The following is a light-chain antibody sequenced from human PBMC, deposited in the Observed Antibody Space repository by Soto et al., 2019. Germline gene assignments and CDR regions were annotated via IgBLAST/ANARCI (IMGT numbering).Light chain of an antibody. CDR3: QDFGSSIT. CDR2: ETS. CDR1: QSVSSNY. Sequence: EIVLTQSPDTLSLSPGERVTLSCRASQSVSSNYIAWYQQKHGQAPRVLIYETSSRFSGIPDRFSGSGSGTDFILTISRLDPEDVAVYHCQDFGSSITFGQGTRLEIK. V-gene: IGKV3-20*01. J-gene: IGKJ5*01.